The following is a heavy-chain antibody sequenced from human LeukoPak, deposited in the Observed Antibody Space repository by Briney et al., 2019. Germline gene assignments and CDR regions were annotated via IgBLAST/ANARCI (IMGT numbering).Heavy chain of an antibody. J-gene: IGHJ4*02. D-gene: IGHD2-21*02. Sequence: GGSLRFSCAASGFSINHYYMTWIRQTPGKGLDWVSVIYTGGSTNYGDSVKGRFTISRDNSKNTLYLQMNGLRADDTAIYYCARGQSYCGADCYSDWGQGTLVTVSS. CDR3: ARGQSYCGADCYSD. CDR2: IYTGGST. V-gene: IGHV3-66*01. CDR1: GFSINHYY.